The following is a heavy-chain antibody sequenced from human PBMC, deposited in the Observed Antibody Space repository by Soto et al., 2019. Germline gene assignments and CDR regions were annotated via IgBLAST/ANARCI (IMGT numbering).Heavy chain of an antibody. J-gene: IGHJ4*02. CDR3: VGGQYYFDS. D-gene: IGHD3-10*01. CDR1: GFPFTTYG. Sequence: QVHLVESGGGVVQPGRSLRLSCAASGFPFTTYGMHWVREGPGKGLEWVAVISFDGSNTYYADSVKGRFTIARDNSKKTLYLQLNSLRPEDTALYYCVGGQYYFDSRGQGTLVTVSS. CDR2: ISFDGSNT. V-gene: IGHV3-30*03.